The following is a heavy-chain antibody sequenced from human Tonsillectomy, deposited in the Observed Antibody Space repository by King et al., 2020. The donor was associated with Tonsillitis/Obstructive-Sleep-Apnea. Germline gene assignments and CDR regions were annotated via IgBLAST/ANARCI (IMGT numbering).Heavy chain of an antibody. D-gene: IGHD5-18*01. CDR3: AKAPEPHTALVPHYFDH. J-gene: IGHJ4*02. CDR1: GFTFSNYG. CDR2: ISYDGSDN. V-gene: IGHV3-30*18. Sequence: VQLVESGGGVVQPGRSLRLSCAASGFTFSNYGMHWVRQAPGKGLEWVAVISYDGSDNYYEDSVKGRFTISRDNSKNTLYLRMNSLRAEDTAVYYCAKAPEPHTALVPHYFDHWGQGTLVTVSS.